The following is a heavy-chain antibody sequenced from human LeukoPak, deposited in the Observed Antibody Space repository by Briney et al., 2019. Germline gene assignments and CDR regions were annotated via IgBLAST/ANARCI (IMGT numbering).Heavy chain of an antibody. CDR3: ARDQLLHGDAFDI. CDR1: GGTFISYA. D-gene: IGHD4-11*01. Sequence: ASVKVSCKASGGTFISYAISWVRQAPGQGLEWMGGIIPIFGTANYAQKFQGRVTITTDKSTSTAYMELSSLRSEDTAVYYCARDQLLHGDAFDIWGQGTMVTVSS. V-gene: IGHV1-69*05. CDR2: IIPIFGTA. J-gene: IGHJ3*02.